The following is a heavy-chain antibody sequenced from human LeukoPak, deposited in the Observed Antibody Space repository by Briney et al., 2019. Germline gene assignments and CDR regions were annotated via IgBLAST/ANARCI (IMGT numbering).Heavy chain of an antibody. CDR3: ARNTSGFKLGDAFDI. D-gene: IGHD3-22*01. J-gene: IGHJ3*02. V-gene: IGHV3-23*01. Sequence: GGSLSLPCAASGFTFSSYAMTWVRQAPGKGLEWISAISGSAYSTSYADSVKGRFTISRDNSKNTLYLQMNSLRAEDTAIYYCARNTSGFKLGDAFDILVQGTMVTVSS. CDR1: GFTFSSYA. CDR2: ISGSAYST.